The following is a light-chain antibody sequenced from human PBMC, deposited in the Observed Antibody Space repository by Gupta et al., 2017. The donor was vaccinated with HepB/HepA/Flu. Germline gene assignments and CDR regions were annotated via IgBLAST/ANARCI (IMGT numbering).Light chain of an antibody. Sequence: QSVLRQAPAASGTPGHRVTISWSGSSPNIERTEGDWYKQDTATAPKLLMYSDDQRPSGVIERGSGSSSGNYASRVISGLRSEDEEDYYCAAWDDSLSGRLFGGGTRLTVL. CDR2: SDD. V-gene: IGLV1-47*01. CDR3: AAWDDSLSGRL. CDR1: SPNIERTE. J-gene: IGLJ3*02.